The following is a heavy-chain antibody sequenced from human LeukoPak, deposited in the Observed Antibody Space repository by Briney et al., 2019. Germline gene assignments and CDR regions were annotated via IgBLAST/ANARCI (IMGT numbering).Heavy chain of an antibody. CDR3: ARDSDARNWNDLFDN. V-gene: IGHV3-7*01. D-gene: IGHD1-1*01. Sequence: PGGSLRLSCTASGFTFSNYWMSWVRQAPGKGLEWVASVKQDGSETYYVDSVKGRFTISRDNAKNSLYLLTNSLRAEDTAVYYCARDSDARNWNDLFDNWGQGTLVTVSS. J-gene: IGHJ4*02. CDR1: GFTFSNYW. CDR2: VKQDGSET.